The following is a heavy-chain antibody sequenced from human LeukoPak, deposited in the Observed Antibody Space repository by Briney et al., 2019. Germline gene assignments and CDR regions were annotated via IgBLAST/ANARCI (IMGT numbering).Heavy chain of an antibody. Sequence: GGSLRLSCAASGFTFTSYAMSWVRQAPGKGLEWVAGIRGSGDSTYYADSVKGRFTISRDNSKDTLYLQMSSLSVEDTAVYHCAKGISNYEISGCLGNWGQGTLVTVSS. CDR2: IRGSGDST. J-gene: IGHJ4*02. V-gene: IGHV3-23*01. D-gene: IGHD3-22*01. CDR1: GFTFTSYA. CDR3: AKGISNYEISGCLGN.